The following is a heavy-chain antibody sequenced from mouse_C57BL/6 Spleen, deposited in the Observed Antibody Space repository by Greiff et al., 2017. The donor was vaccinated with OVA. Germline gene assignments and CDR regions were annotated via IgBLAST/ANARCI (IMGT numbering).Heavy chain of an antibody. J-gene: IGHJ1*03. Sequence: QVQLQQSGAELARPGASVMLSCKASGYTFTSYGISWVKQRTGQGLEWIGEICPRSGNAYYNEELNGKATLTAEKYSSTAYMELRSRTSEDSAVYFCARGAPRYLDGWGTGTTVTVAS. CDR1: GYTFTSYG. CDR2: ICPRSGNA. CDR3: ARGAPRYLDG. V-gene: IGHV1-81*01.